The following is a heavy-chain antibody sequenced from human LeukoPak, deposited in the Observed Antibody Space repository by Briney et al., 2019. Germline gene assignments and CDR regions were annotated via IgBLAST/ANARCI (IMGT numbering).Heavy chain of an antibody. V-gene: IGHV1-46*01. CDR2: INPSGGST. CDR1: GYTFTSYG. J-gene: IGHJ4*02. Sequence: GASVKVSCKASGYTFTSYGISWVRQAPGQGLERMGIINPSGGSTRYAQKFQGRVTMTRDMSTSTVYMELSSLRSDDTAVYYCARVRVEMATIIDYWGQGTLVTVSS. CDR3: ARVRVEMATIIDY. D-gene: IGHD5-24*01.